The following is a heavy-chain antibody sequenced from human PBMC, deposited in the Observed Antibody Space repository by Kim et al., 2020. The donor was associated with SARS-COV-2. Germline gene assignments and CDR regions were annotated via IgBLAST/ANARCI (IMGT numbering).Heavy chain of an antibody. J-gene: IGHJ1*01. CDR3: ARGPITMTPPRRQYFQH. CDR1: GGSFSGYY. V-gene: IGHV4-34*01. CDR2: INHSGST. Sequence: SETLSLTCAVYGGSFSGYYWSWIRQPPGKGLEWIGEINHSGSTNYNPSLKSRVTISVDTSKNQFSLKLSSVTAADTAVYYCARGPITMTPPRRQYFQHWGQGTLVTVSS. D-gene: IGHD3-22*01.